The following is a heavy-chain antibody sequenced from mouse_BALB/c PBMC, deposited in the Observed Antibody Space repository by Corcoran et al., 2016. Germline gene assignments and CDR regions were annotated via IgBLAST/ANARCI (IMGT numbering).Heavy chain of an antibody. CDR1: GFSLRTSGMG. J-gene: IGHJ4*01. CDR2: IWWNDEK. CDR3: ARRAEGYSHAMDS. V-gene: IGHV8-5*01. D-gene: IGHD2-3*01. Sequence: VTLKESGPRILKPSQTLILTCSFSGFSLRTSGMGVGCIRQPSGKGLEWLAHIWWNDEKYYNPSLKSQFTISKDTSRNQVFLKITSVDTADTATYYCARRAEGYSHAMDSWGQGTSVTVSS.